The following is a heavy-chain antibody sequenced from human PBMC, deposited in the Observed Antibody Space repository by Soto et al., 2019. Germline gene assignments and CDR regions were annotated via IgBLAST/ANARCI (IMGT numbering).Heavy chain of an antibody. V-gene: IGHV3-23*01. CDR1: GFTFSSYA. Sequence: GGSLRLSCAASGFTFSSYAMSWVRQAPGKGLEWVSAISGSGGSTYYADSVEGRFTISRDNSKNTLYLQMNSLRAEDTAVYYCAKKTGYDSSGYYYDYWGQGTLVTVSS. CDR2: ISGSGGST. D-gene: IGHD3-22*01. J-gene: IGHJ4*02. CDR3: AKKTGYDSSGYYYDY.